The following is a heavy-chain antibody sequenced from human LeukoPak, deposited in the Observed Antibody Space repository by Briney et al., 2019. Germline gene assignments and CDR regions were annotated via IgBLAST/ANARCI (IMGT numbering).Heavy chain of an antibody. D-gene: IGHD2/OR15-2a*01. Sequence: SETLSLTCTVSGGSISSYYWSWIRQPPGKGLEWTAYISDIGSINYNPSLKGRVTISLDTSKNQFSLKLSSVTAADTAVYYCAGHHPRNTVDFWGQGTLVTVSS. V-gene: IGHV4-59*08. CDR3: AGHHPRNTVDF. CDR2: ISDIGSI. J-gene: IGHJ4*02. CDR1: GGSISSYY.